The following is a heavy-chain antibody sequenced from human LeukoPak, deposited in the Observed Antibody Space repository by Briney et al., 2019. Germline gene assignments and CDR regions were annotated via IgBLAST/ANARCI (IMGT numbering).Heavy chain of an antibody. V-gene: IGHV1-8*02. CDR1: GYTFTSYY. CDR3: ARALYSGSRFYYYYYMDV. CDR2: INPNSGNT. Sequence: ASVKVSCKASGYTFTSYYMHWVRQAPGQGLEWMGWINPNSGNTGYAQKFQGRVTMTRNTSISTAYMELSSLRSEDTAVYYCARALYSGSRFYYYYYMDVWGKGTTVTVSS. J-gene: IGHJ6*03. D-gene: IGHD1-26*01.